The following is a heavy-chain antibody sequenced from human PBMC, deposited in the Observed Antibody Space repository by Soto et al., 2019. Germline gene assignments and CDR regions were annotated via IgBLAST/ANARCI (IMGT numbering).Heavy chain of an antibody. CDR3: AADATAWQQMVPSDY. V-gene: IGHV1-58*01. Sequence: KVSCKASGFTFTSSAFQWVRQARGQRLEWIGWIAVGSGYTNYAQRFQDRVTLTRDMSTATTYMELSRLTSEDTAIYYCAADATAWQQMVPSDYWGQGTLVTVSS. J-gene: IGHJ4*02. D-gene: IGHD2-8*01. CDR1: GFTFTSSA. CDR2: IAVGSGYT.